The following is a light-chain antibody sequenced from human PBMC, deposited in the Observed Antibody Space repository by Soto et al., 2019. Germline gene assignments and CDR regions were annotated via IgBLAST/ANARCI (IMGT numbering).Light chain of an antibody. CDR3: QSYDSSLSGV. V-gene: IGLV1-40*01. CDR2: GNS. J-gene: IGLJ1*01. CDR1: SSNIGAGYD. Sequence: QLVLTQPPSMSGAPGQRVTISCTGSSSNIGAGYDVHWYQQLPGTAPKLLIYGNSNRPSGVPDRFSGSKSGTSASLAITGLQAEDEADYYCQSYDSSLSGVFGTGTKLTVL.